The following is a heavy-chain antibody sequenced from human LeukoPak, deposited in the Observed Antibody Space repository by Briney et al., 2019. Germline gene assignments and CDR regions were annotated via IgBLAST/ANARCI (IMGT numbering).Heavy chain of an antibody. Sequence: GGSLRLSCEGSGFTFSNYWMGWVRQAPGKGLQWVANIKTDGSEKYYVDSVKGRFTISRDNSKNTLYLQINSLRAEDTAVYYCARDSPISGSDESYFQHWGQGTLVTVSS. CDR3: ARDSPISGSDESYFQH. CDR2: IKTDGSEK. V-gene: IGHV3-7*01. D-gene: IGHD3-10*01. J-gene: IGHJ1*01. CDR1: GFTFSNYW.